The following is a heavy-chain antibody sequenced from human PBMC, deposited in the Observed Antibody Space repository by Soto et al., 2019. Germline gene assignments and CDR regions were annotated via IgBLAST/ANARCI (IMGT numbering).Heavy chain of an antibody. CDR2: IKQDGSEK. Sequence: EVQLVESGGGLVQPGGSLRLSCAASGFTFSSYWMSWVRQAPGKGLEWVANIKQDGSEKYYVDSVKGRFTNSRDNAKNSLYLQMNSLRAEDTAVYYCARPAYCGCDCYSGWFDPWGQGTLVTVSS. J-gene: IGHJ5*02. D-gene: IGHD2-21*02. CDR1: GFTFSSYW. CDR3: ARPAYCGCDCYSGWFDP. V-gene: IGHV3-7*05.